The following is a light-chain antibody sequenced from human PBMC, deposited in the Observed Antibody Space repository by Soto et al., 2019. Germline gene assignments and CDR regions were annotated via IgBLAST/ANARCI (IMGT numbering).Light chain of an antibody. CDR3: QHYNGYPQT. J-gene: IGKJ5*01. Sequence: DIQMTQSPSSLSASVGDRVTITCRASQGIDTYLAWFQQKPGKAPKTLIYAASSLHSGVPSRFSGSGFGTDFTLTISSLQPEDFAPYYCQHYNGYPQTFGQGTRLDI. V-gene: IGKV1-16*01. CDR2: AAS. CDR1: QGIDTY.